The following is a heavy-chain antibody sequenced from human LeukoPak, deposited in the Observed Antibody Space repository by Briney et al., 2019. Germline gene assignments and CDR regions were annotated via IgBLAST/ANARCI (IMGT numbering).Heavy chain of an antibody. Sequence: GGSLRLSCAASGFTFSSYGMHWVRQAPGKGLEWVAFIRYDGSNKCYADSVKGRFTISRDNSKNTLYLQMNSLRAEDTAVYYCAKDGQWELLRGEDFDYWGQGTLVNVSS. CDR1: GFTFSSYG. CDR2: IRYDGSNK. J-gene: IGHJ4*02. D-gene: IGHD1-26*01. V-gene: IGHV3-30*02. CDR3: AKDGQWELLRGEDFDY.